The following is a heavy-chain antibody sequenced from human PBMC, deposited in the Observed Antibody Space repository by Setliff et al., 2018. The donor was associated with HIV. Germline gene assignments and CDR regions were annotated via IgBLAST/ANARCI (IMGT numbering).Heavy chain of an antibody. D-gene: IGHD2-15*01. V-gene: IGHV4-34*01. Sequence: SETLSLTCGVSGGSFSSYYWSWIRQPPGKGLEWIGEINHSGSTNYNPSLKSRVTISVDTSKNQFSLKLSSVTAADTAVYYCARVVGTRAVDYWGQGTLVTVSS. CDR2: INHSGST. J-gene: IGHJ4*02. CDR3: ARVVGTRAVDY. CDR1: GGSFSSYY.